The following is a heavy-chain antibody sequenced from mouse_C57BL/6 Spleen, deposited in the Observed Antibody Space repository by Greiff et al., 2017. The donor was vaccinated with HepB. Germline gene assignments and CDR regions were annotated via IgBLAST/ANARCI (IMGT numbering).Heavy chain of an antibody. CDR3: ARGRDESFYAMDY. Sequence: QVQLQQPGAELVMPGASVKLSCKASGYTFTSYWMHWVKQRPGQGLEWIGEIDPSDSYTNYNQKFKGKSTLTVDKSSSTAYMQRSSLTSEDSAVYYCARGRDESFYAMDYWGQGTSVTVAS. V-gene: IGHV1-69*01. CDR1: GYTFTSYW. J-gene: IGHJ4*01. CDR2: IDPSDSYT.